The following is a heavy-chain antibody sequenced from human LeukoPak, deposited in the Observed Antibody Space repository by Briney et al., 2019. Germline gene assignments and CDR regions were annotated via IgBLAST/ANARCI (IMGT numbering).Heavy chain of an antibody. CDR3: ESWNPAMVFRGY. Sequence: PGGSLRLSCAASGFTFSSYSMNWVRQAPGKGLEWVSSISSSSSYIYYADSVKGRFTISRDNAKNSLYLQMNSLRAEDTAVYYCESWNPAMVFRGYWGQGTLVTVSS. V-gene: IGHV3-21*01. J-gene: IGHJ4*02. CDR2: ISSSSSYI. CDR1: GFTFSSYS. D-gene: IGHD5-18*01.